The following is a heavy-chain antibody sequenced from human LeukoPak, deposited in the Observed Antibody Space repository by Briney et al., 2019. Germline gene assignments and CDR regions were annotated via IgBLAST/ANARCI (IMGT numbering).Heavy chain of an antibody. CDR1: GYSFTSYW. CDR3: ARLVTTSAFDI. J-gene: IGHJ3*02. V-gene: IGHV5-51*01. Sequence: GESLKISCQGSGYSFTSYWIGWVRPMPGKGLEWMGIIYPGDSDTRYSPSFQGQVTISADKTISTAYLQWNSLKASDTARHYCARLVTTSAFDIWGQGTMGTVSS. D-gene: IGHD4-17*01. CDR2: IYPGDSDT.